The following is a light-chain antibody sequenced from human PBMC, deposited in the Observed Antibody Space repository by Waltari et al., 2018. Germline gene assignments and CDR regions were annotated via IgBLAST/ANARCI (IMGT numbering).Light chain of an antibody. V-gene: IGLV2-23*02. CDR2: EVT. CDR1: SSDFGSYNL. CDR3: CSYAGSGTLDVV. J-gene: IGLJ2*01. Sequence: QSALTPPASVSGSPGQSITISSTRASSDFGSYNLVSCYQQHPGKAPKVMIYEVTKRPSGVSDRFSGSRSGNTASLTISGLQPEDEADYYCCSYAGSGTLDVVFGGGTKLTVL.